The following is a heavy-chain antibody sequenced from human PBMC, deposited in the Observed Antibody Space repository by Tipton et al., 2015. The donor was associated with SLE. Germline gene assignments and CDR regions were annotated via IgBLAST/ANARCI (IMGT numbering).Heavy chain of an antibody. V-gene: IGHV1-18*01. CDR3: ARDTGPLGVNWGIYYYYMDV. CDR2: ISAYNGNT. J-gene: IGHJ6*03. CDR1: GYTFTSYG. D-gene: IGHD7-27*01. Sequence: QVQLVQSGAEVKKPGASVKVSCKASGYTFTSYGISWVRQAPGQGLEWMGWISAYNGNTNYAQKLQGRVTMTTDTSTSTAYMELRRLRSDDTDVYYCARDTGPLGVNWGIYYYYMDVWGKGTTVTVSS.